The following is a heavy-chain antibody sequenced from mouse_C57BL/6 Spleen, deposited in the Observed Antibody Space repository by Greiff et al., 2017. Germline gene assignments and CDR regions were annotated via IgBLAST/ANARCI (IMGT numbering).Heavy chain of an antibody. CDR1: GYTFTSYW. D-gene: IGHD1-1*01. CDR2: IYTSDSET. V-gene: IGHV1-61*01. J-gene: IGHJ4*01. CDR3: AVRGITTVESAMDY. Sequence: VKLQQPGAELVRPGSSVKLSCKASGYTFTSYWMDWVKQRPGQGLEWIGNIYTSDSETHYNQKFKDKATLTVDKSSSTAYMQLSSLTSEDSAVYYCAVRGITTVESAMDYWGQGTSVTVSS.